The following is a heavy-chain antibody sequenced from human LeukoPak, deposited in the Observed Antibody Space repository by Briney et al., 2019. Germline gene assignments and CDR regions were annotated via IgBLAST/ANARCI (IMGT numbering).Heavy chain of an antibody. CDR3: AKGGSI. J-gene: IGHJ3*02. CDR1: GFTVSSNYM. V-gene: IGHV4-4*02. Sequence: GSLRLSCVASGFTVSSNYMTWVRQAPGKGLEWIGEIYHSGTTNYNPSLKNRVTMSVDTSRNQISLNLSSVTAADTAVYYCAKGGSIWGQGTMVTVSS. CDR2: IYHSGTT. D-gene: IGHD1-26*01.